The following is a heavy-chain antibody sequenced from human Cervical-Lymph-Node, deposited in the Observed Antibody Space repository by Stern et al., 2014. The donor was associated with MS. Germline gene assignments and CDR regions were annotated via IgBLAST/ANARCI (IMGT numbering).Heavy chain of an antibody. Sequence: ESGPALVKPTQTLTLTCTFSGFSLSTSGMCVSWIRQPPGKALEWLARLDWDDDKYYSTSLKTRLTISKDTSKNQVVLTMTNMDPVDTATYYCARTYTPGIPGGDWFDPWGQGTLVTVSS. V-gene: IGHV2-70*11. D-gene: IGHD1-14*01. J-gene: IGHJ5*02. CDR1: GFSLSTSGMC. CDR3: ARTYTPGIPGGDWFDP. CDR2: LDWDDDK.